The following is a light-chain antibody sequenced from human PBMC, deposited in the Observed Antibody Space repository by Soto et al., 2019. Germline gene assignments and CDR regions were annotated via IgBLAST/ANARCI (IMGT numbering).Light chain of an antibody. CDR3: QQYGRSPMYS. Sequence: VLTQSPATLSLSPGERATLSCRASESVGNYLAWYQEKPGQAPRLLIYDASNRATGIPPRFSGSGSGTDYILTISRLEPEDFAVYYCQQYGRSPMYSFGQGTKV. CDR2: DAS. CDR1: ESVGNY. V-gene: IGKV3-11*01. J-gene: IGKJ2*03.